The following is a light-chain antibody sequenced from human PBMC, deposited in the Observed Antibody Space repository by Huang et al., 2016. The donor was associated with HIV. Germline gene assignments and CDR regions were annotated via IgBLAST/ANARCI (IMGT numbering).Light chain of an antibody. CDR3: QKYNSAPWT. Sequence: DIQMTQSPSSLSASVGDRVTISCRASQGISKYLAWYQQKPGKVPKLLIYAASTLQSVVPSLFSGSGSGTDFTLTISSLQPEDVATYYCQKYNSAPWTFDQGTKVEIK. J-gene: IGKJ1*01. CDR2: AAS. V-gene: IGKV1-27*01. CDR1: QGISKY.